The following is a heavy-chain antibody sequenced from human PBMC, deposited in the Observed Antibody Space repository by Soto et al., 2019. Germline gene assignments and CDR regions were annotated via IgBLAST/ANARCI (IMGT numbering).Heavy chain of an antibody. Sequence: ASVKVSCKASGYTFSTYAVQWVRQAPGQSLEWIGWIHAGNGDTKYSQKFHDRVTITRDTSASTTYMELSSLRSEDTAVYYCARVVPAARNWFDPWGQGTLVTVSS. CDR1: GYTFSTYA. J-gene: IGHJ5*02. CDR3: ARVVPAARNWFDP. CDR2: IHAGNGDT. V-gene: IGHV1-3*01. D-gene: IGHD2-2*01.